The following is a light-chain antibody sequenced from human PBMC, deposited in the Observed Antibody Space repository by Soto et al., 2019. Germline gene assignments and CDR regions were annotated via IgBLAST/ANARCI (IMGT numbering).Light chain of an antibody. V-gene: IGKV1-5*03. CDR1: QSVSIW. CDR3: RQFNTSPWT. CDR2: KSS. J-gene: IGKJ1*01. Sequence: DIQMTQSPSTLSASEGDRVTISCRASQSVSIWLAWYQQKPGRAPKLLIYKSSILESGVPSRFSGSGSGTEFTLTISSLQPDDFATYYCRQFNTSPWTFGQGTKVDIK.